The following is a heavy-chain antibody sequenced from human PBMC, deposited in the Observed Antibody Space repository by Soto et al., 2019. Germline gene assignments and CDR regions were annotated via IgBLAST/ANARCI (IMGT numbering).Heavy chain of an antibody. CDR2: ISGSGGST. Sequence: PGGSLRLSCAASGFTFSSYAMSWVRQAPGKGLEWVSAISGSGGSTYYADSVKGRFTISRDNSKNTLYLQMNSLRAEDTAVYYCAKNIVVVPAAIVEPYYYYGMDVWGQGTTVTVSS. J-gene: IGHJ6*02. V-gene: IGHV3-23*01. CDR1: GFTFSSYA. D-gene: IGHD2-2*02. CDR3: AKNIVVVPAAIVEPYYYYGMDV.